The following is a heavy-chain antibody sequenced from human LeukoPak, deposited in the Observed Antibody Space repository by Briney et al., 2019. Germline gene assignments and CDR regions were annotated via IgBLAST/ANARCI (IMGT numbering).Heavy chain of an antibody. D-gene: IGHD2-2*02. Sequence: GGSLRLSCAASGFTFSTHAMSWVRQAPGKGLEWVSTIVGSGSRTFYAASVKGRFTIARDNSKNTLYLQMNSLRAEGTAVYYCAKMLGYCSSTSCYTVEDYWGQGTLVTVSS. V-gene: IGHV3-23*01. CDR3: AKMLGYCSSTSCYTVEDY. CDR2: IVGSGSRT. CDR1: GFTFSTHA. J-gene: IGHJ4*02.